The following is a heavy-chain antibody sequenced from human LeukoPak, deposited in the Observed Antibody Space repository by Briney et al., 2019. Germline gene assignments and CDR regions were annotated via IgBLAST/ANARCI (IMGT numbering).Heavy chain of an antibody. V-gene: IGHV3-9*01. Sequence: GGSLRLSCVTSGFTFEDYAMHWVRQAPGKGLEWISALSKNSANIGYADSVKGRFTIYRDNAKNCLYLQMDSLRAEDTALCYSAKTHHENTGYYAGSNDYWGQGTLVTVSS. D-gene: IGHD3-22*01. CDR3: AKTHHENTGYYAGSNDY. CDR1: GFTFEDYA. J-gene: IGHJ4*02. CDR2: LSKNSANI.